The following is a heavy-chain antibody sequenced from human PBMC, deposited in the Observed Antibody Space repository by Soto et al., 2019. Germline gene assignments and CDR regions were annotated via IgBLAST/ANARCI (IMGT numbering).Heavy chain of an antibody. V-gene: IGHV4-4*02. Sequence: QVQLRESGPGLVKSSGTLSLTCAVSGASISSNKWWSWVRQPPGKGLEWIGEIYHSGSTNYHPSLESRVTISVDKSKNQFSLKVSSVTAADTAVYYCARYSGWDFYFDYWGQGTLVTVSS. CDR3: ARYSGWDFYFDY. J-gene: IGHJ4*02. D-gene: IGHD6-19*01. CDR2: IYHSGST. CDR1: GASISSNKW.